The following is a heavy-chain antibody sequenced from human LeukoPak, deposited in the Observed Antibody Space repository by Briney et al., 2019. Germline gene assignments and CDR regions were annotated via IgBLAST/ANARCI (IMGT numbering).Heavy chain of an antibody. CDR3: ARGLTRGFDS. V-gene: IGHV3-48*02. J-gene: IGHJ4*02. Sequence: PGRSLRLSCAASGFTFSTYTMNWVRQAPGKGLEWVSYISTGSSTIFYADSVKGRFTICRDNAKNSLYLQMNSLRDEDTAIYYCARGLTRGFDSWGQGTLVAVSS. CDR1: GFTFSTYT. CDR2: ISTGSSTI. D-gene: IGHD2-21*01.